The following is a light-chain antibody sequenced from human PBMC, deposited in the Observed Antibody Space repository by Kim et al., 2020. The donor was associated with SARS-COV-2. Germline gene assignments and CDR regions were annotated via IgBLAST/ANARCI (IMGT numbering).Light chain of an antibody. Sequence: SVGDRVTITCRASKKVNNRLDWYRQTPGKAPKLLIYEASRLQSGVPPGFSGSGSGTEFTLTINSLQPDDFATYYCQQYKSYPWTFGQGTKVDIK. J-gene: IGKJ1*01. CDR3: QQYKSYPWT. CDR1: KKVNNR. CDR2: EAS. V-gene: IGKV1-5*03.